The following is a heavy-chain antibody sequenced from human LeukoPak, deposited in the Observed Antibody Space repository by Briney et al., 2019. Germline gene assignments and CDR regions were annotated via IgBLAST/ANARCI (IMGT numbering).Heavy chain of an antibody. J-gene: IGHJ6*03. CDR1: GYSISSGYY. Sequence: SDTLSLTCAVSGYSISSGYYWGWIRQPPGKGLEWIGSIYHSGSTYYNPSLKSRVTISVDTSKNQFSLKLSSVTAADTAVYYCECQIAVAGRGYYYMDVWGKGTTVTVSS. V-gene: IGHV4-38-2*01. D-gene: IGHD6-19*01. CDR2: IYHSGST. CDR3: ECQIAVAGRGYYYMDV.